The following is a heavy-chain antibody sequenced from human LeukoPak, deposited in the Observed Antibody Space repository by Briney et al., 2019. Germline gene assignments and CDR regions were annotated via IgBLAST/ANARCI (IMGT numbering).Heavy chain of an antibody. Sequence: GGSLRLSCAASGFTVSSNYMSWDRQAPGQGLEWVANINQDGSEEYYVDSVKGRFTISRDNAKNSVYLQMNSLRVEDTAIYYCARNARGPGDYWGQGTVVTVSS. CDR3: ARNARGPGDY. CDR2: INQDGSEE. D-gene: IGHD2-2*01. CDR1: GFTVSSNY. V-gene: IGHV3-7*01. J-gene: IGHJ4*02.